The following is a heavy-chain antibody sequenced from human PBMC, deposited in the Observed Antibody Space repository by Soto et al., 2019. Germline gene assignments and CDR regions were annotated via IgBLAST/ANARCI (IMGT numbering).Heavy chain of an antibody. CDR3: ARDPVYCSGGSCSPVYYINV. J-gene: IGHJ6*03. V-gene: IGHV1-3*01. Sequence: QVQLVQSGAEVKKPGASVKVSCKASGYTFTSYAMHWVRQAPGQRLEWMGWINAGNGNTKYSQKFQGRVTITRDTSASTAYMELSSLRSEDTAVYYCARDPVYCSGGSCSPVYYINVWGKGTTVTVSS. D-gene: IGHD2-15*01. CDR2: INAGNGNT. CDR1: GYTFTSYA.